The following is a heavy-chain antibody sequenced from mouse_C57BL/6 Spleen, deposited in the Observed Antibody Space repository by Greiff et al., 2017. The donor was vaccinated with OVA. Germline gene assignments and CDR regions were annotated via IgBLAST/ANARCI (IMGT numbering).Heavy chain of an antibody. CDR2: ISSGSSTI. V-gene: IGHV5-17*01. CDR1: GFTFSDYG. Sequence: EVKLVESGGGLVKPGGSLKLSCAASGFTFSDYGMHWVRQAPEKGLEWVAYISSGSSTIYYADTVKGRFTISRDNAKNTLFLQMTSLSSEDTAMYYCARRAYDYEAWFAYWGQGTLVTVSA. J-gene: IGHJ3*01. CDR3: ARRAYDYEAWFAY. D-gene: IGHD2-4*01.